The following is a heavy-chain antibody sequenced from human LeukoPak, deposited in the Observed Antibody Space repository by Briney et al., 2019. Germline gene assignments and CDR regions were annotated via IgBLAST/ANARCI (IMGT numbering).Heavy chain of an antibody. V-gene: IGHV1-46*01. CDR2: INPSGGST. J-gene: IGHJ4*02. CDR3: ARGGALLGYCSGGSCYSPLSA. Sequence: ASVKVSCKASGYTFISYYMYWVRQAPGQGLEWMGVINPSGGSTNYPQKFQGRVTMTRDTSTSTVYMELSSLRSDDTAVYYCARGGALLGYCSGGSCYSPLSAWGQGTLVTVSS. D-gene: IGHD2-15*01. CDR1: GYTFISYY.